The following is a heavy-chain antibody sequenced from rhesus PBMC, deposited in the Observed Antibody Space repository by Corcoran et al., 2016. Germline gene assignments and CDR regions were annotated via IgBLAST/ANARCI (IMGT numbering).Heavy chain of an antibody. V-gene: IGHV4-76*01. CDR2: IYGSSGST. CDR3: ARFSGYYPDFDY. Sequence: QVQLQESGPGLVKPSETLSLTCAVSGGSISGGYDWSWILPPPGKGLEWIGYIYGSSGSTNYNPSLKNRVTISKDTSKNQFSLKLTSVTATDTAVYYCARFSGYYPDFDYWGQGVLVTVSS. J-gene: IGHJ4*01. D-gene: IGHD3-28*01. CDR1: GGSISGGYD.